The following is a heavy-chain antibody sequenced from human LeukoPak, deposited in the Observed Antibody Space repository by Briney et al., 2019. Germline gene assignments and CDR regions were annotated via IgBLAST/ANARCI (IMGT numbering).Heavy chain of an antibody. CDR3: VVGSGAAGTSGWFDP. CDR1: GGTFSSYA. D-gene: IGHD6-13*01. CDR2: IIPILGIA. Sequence: ASVKVSCKASGGTFSSYAISWVRQAPGQGLEWMGRIIPILGIANYAQKFQGRVTITADKSTSTAYMELSSLRSEDTAVYYCVVGSGAAGTSGWFDPWGQGTLVTVSS. J-gene: IGHJ5*02. V-gene: IGHV1-69*04.